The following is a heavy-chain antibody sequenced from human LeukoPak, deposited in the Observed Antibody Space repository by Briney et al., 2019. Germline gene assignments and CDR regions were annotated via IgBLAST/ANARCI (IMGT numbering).Heavy chain of an antibody. D-gene: IGHD3-22*01. J-gene: IGHJ3*02. CDR3: AKDGGAYYYDRSSLDS. Sequence: GGSLRLSCAASGFTFSSYWMHWVRHAPGKGLVWVSRINSDGSRINYADPVKGRFTISRDNAKNTLYLQMNSLRAEDTAVYYCAKDGGAYYYDRSSLDSWGQGTVVTVSS. CDR2: INSDGSRI. V-gene: IGHV3-74*01. CDR1: GFTFSSYW.